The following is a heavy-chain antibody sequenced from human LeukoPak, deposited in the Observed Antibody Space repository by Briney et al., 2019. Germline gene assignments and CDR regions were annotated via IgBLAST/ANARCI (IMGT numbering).Heavy chain of an antibody. D-gene: IGHD3-10*01. Sequence: SETLSLTCTVSGDSISSSSYYWGWIRQPPGKGLEWIGSIYYGGSTSYNPSLKSRVTVSVDMSKSQFSLKLSSVTAADTAVYYCAIRYYYGSGSYDYWGQGTLVTVSS. CDR2: IYYGGST. J-gene: IGHJ4*02. CDR1: GDSISSSSYY. CDR3: AIRYYYGSGSYDY. V-gene: IGHV4-39*01.